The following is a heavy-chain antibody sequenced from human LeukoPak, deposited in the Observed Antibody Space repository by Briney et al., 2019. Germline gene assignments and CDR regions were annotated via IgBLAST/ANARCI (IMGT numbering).Heavy chain of an antibody. CDR3: ARDDPYSSGWDWFGP. V-gene: IGHV1-69*13. J-gene: IGHJ5*02. CDR2: IIPIFGTA. D-gene: IGHD6-19*01. Sequence: GASVKVSCKASGGTFSSYAISWVRQAPGQGLEWMGGIIPIFGTANYAQKFQGRVTITADESTSTAYMELSSLRSEDTAVYYCARDDPYSSGWDWFGPWGQGTLVTVSS. CDR1: GGTFSSYA.